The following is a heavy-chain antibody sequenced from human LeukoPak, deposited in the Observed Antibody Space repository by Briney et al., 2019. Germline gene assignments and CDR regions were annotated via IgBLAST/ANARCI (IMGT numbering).Heavy chain of an antibody. Sequence: GGSLRLSCAASGFTFSSYWMTWVRQAPGKGLEWVATIKQDGNERYYVDSVKGRFSISRDNARNSLYLQMNSLRAEDTAVYYCAREYSSDWPTRFDYWGQGTLVTVSS. D-gene: IGHD6-19*01. J-gene: IGHJ4*02. CDR1: GFTFSSYW. CDR2: IKQDGNER. CDR3: AREYSSDWPTRFDY. V-gene: IGHV3-7*01.